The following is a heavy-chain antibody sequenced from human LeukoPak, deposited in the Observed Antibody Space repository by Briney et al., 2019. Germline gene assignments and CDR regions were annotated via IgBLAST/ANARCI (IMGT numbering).Heavy chain of an antibody. Sequence: GGSLRLSCAASGFTFSDYYMSWIRQAPGKGLEWVSYISSSGSTIYYADSVKGRFTISRDNAKNSLYLQMNSLRAEDTAVYYCAREDIVVVPARVAYYYYGMDVWGQGTTVTVPS. CDR3: AREDIVVVPARVAYYYYGMDV. CDR1: GFTFSDYY. V-gene: IGHV3-11*01. CDR2: ISSSGSTI. D-gene: IGHD2-2*01. J-gene: IGHJ6*02.